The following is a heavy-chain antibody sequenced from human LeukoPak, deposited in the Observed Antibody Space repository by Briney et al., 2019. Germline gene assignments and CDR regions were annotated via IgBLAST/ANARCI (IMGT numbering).Heavy chain of an antibody. J-gene: IGHJ4*02. D-gene: IGHD6-19*01. CDR1: GFTFSSYW. CDR2: INSDGSST. V-gene: IGHV3-74*01. CDR3: ATSSAWYKANDY. Sequence: AGGSLRLSCAASGFTFSSYWMHWVRQAPGKGLVWVSRINSDGSSTTYADSVKGRFTISRDSAKNTLYLQMNSLRAEDTAVFYCATSSAWYKANDYWGQGTLVTVSS.